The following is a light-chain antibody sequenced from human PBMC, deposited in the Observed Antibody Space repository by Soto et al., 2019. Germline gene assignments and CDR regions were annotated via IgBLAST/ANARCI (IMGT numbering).Light chain of an antibody. Sequence: EIVLTQSPATLSLSPGESATLSCRASQSVSIYLAWYQQRRGQAPRLLFYDATIRATGTPARFRGSGSGTDFTLTINSLEPEDFAVYYCQQRSNWPLTFGGGTKVEIK. CDR2: DAT. V-gene: IGKV3-11*01. CDR1: QSVSIY. J-gene: IGKJ4*01. CDR3: QQRSNWPLT.